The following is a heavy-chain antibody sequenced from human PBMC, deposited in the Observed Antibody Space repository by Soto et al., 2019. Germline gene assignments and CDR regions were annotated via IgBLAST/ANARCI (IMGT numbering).Heavy chain of an antibody. CDR1: GFTFSSYA. CDR3: AKSFWDCSSTSCYSSAVYYYGMDV. J-gene: IGHJ6*02. CDR2: ISGSGGST. D-gene: IGHD2-2*02. Sequence: GGSLRLSCAASGFTFSSYAMSWVRQAPGKGLEWVSAISGSGGSTYYADSVKGRFTISRDNSKNALYLQMNSLRAEDTAVYYCAKSFWDCSSTSCYSSAVYYYGMDVWGQGTTVTVSS. V-gene: IGHV3-23*01.